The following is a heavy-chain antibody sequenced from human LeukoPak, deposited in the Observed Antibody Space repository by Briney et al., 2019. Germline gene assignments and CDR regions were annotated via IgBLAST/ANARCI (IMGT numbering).Heavy chain of an antibody. D-gene: IGHD6-13*01. CDR1: GFTVSSNY. V-gene: IGHV3-53*01. J-gene: IGHJ4*02. CDR2: IDSGGST. Sequence: GGSLRLSCAASGFTVSSNYMSWVRQAPGKGLEWVSVIDSGGSTYYADSVKGRFTISRDNSKNTLNLQMNSLRAEDTAVYYCARGAEGIWAAAGNYFDYWGQGTLVTVSS. CDR3: ARGAEGIWAAAGNYFDY.